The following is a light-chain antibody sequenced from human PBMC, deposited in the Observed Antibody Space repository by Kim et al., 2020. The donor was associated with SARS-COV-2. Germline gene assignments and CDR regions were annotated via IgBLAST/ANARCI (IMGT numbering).Light chain of an antibody. CDR2: SNN. J-gene: IGLJ3*02. Sequence: GQRVTISCSGSSSNVGSNTVNWYQQLPGTAPEVLIYSNNQRPSGVPDRFSGSKSSTSASLAISGLQSEDEADYHCAAWDDRLNGWVFGGGTKVTVL. CDR3: AAWDDRLNGWV. V-gene: IGLV1-44*01. CDR1: SSNVGSNT.